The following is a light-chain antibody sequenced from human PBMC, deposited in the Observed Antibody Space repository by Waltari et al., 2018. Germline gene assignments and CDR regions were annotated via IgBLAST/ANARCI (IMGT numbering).Light chain of an antibody. V-gene: IGKV4-1*01. CDR1: QSVLYSSNNKNY. CDR3: QQYYSTPPT. Sequence: DIVMTQSPDSLAVSLGERATINCTFSQSVLYSSNNKNYLAWYQQKPGQPPKLRIYWASTRESGVPDRFSGSGSGTDFTLTISSLQAEDVAVYYCQQYYSTPPTFGQGTKVEIK. CDR2: WAS. J-gene: IGKJ1*01.